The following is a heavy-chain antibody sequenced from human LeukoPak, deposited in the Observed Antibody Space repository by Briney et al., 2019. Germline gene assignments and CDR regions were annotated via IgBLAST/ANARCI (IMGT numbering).Heavy chain of an antibody. CDR2: INSADNVD. CDR3: ARDTVNGPFVISLDL. Sequence: GGSLVLSCAASGFSLRSSEMNWVRQAPGKGPEWVAHINSADNVDYYTDSVRGRFTMSRDNAKDLLYLHLNSLRDEDTAVYYCARDTVNGPFVISLDLWGQGVLVTVSS. CDR1: GFSLRSSE. J-gene: IGHJ5*02. V-gene: IGHV3-48*03. D-gene: IGHD2-8*01.